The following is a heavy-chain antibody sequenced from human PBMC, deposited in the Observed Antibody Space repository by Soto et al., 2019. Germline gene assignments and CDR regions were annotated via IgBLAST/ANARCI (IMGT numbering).Heavy chain of an antibody. CDR2: ISSDGSSE. V-gene: IGHV3-30*18. CDR1: GFSFSSSG. J-gene: IGHJ4*02. CDR3: AKEYTTSSGPLDY. Sequence: GGSLRLSCAASGFSFSSSGMHWVRLAPGKGLEWVAVISSDGSSEYYADSVKGRFAISRDNSKNTLFLQMSILKPEDTAIYYCAKEYTTSSGPLDYWGQGTLVTVSS. D-gene: IGHD1-26*01.